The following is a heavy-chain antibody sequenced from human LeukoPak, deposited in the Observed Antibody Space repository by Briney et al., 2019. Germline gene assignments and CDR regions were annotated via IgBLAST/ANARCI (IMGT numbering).Heavy chain of an antibody. V-gene: IGHV4-34*01. Sequence: SETLSLTCAVYGGSFSGYYWSWIRQPPGKGLEWIGEINHSGSTNYNPSLKSRVTISVDTSKNQFSLKLSSVTAADTAVYYCASLWLIDTAMVIRDGLEDYWGQGTLVTVSS. J-gene: IGHJ4*02. CDR1: GGSFSGYY. CDR3: ASLWLIDTAMVIRDGLEDY. D-gene: IGHD5-18*01. CDR2: INHSGST.